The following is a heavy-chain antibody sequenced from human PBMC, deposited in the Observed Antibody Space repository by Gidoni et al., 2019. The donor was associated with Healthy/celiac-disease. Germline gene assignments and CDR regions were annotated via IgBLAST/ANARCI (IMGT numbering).Heavy chain of an antibody. D-gene: IGHD3-10*01. CDR1: GFTFGDYA. Sequence: EVQLVESGGGLVQPGRSLRLSCTASGFTFGDYAMSWFRQAPGKGLEWVGFIRSKAYGGTTEYAASVKGRFTISRDDSKSIAYLQMNSLKTEDTAVYYCTREGCVARSRESKCYYGMDVWGQGTTVTVSS. CDR3: TREGCVARSRESKCYYGMDV. V-gene: IGHV3-49*03. CDR2: IRSKAYGGTT. J-gene: IGHJ6*02.